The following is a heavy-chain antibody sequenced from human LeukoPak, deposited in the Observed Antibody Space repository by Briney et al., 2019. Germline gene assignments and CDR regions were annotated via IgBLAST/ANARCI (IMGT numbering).Heavy chain of an antibody. CDR3: ASNDYRDEGIDS. CDR1: GFTFSDHA. D-gene: IGHD4-17*01. Sequence: GGSLRLSCAASGFTFSDHAMSWVRQAPAKGLEWVSSINGNGGGSYYIDSVRGRFTISRDNAENSLFLQMNSLRAEDTAVYFCASNDYRDEGIDSWGQGTLVTVSS. J-gene: IGHJ4*02. V-gene: IGHV3-23*01. CDR2: INGNGGGS.